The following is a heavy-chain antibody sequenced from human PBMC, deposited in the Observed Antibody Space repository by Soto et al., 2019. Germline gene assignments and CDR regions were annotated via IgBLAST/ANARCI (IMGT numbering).Heavy chain of an antibody. CDR1: GFTFSSYA. CDR3: AREYDSSGYGFDY. CDR2: ISYDGSNK. V-gene: IGHV3-30-3*01. Sequence: GGSLRLSCAASGFTFSSYAMHWVRQAPGKGLEWVAVISYDGSNKYYADSVKGRFTISRDNSKNTLYLQMNSLRAEDTAVYYCAREYDSSGYGFDYWGQGTLVTVSS. J-gene: IGHJ4*02. D-gene: IGHD3-22*01.